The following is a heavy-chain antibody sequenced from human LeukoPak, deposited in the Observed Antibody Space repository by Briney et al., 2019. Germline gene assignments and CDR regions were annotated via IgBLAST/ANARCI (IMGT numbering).Heavy chain of an antibody. CDR1: GFTFSSYS. CDR3: ARHPEIDI. J-gene: IGHJ3*02. Sequence: KPGGSLRLSCAASGFTFSSYSMNWVRQAQGKGLEWDSAISSSSSYIYYADSVKGRFTISRDNAKNSLYLQMNSLRAEDTAVYYWARHPEIDIWGQGTMVTVSS. V-gene: IGHV3-21*01. CDR2: ISSSSSYI.